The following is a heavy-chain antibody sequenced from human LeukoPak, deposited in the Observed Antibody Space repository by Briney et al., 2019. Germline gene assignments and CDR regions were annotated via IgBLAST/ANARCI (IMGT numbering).Heavy chain of an antibody. CDR2: FYETGKT. CDR3: AKRGAGSGGLHY. J-gene: IGHJ4*02. D-gene: IGHD6-19*01. CDR1: GFTFATYA. V-gene: IGHV3-23*01. Sequence: QPGGSLRLSCAASGFTFATYAMSWVRQAPGKGLEWVSTFYETGKTDHADSVKGRFIISRDTSKNTLYLQMNSLRAEDTATYYCAKRGAGSGGLHYWGQGTLVTVSS.